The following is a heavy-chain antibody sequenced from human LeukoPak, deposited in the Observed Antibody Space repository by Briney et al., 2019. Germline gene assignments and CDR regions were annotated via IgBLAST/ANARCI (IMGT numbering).Heavy chain of an antibody. D-gene: IGHD3-3*01. CDR2: LNPNSGGT. CDR3: ARETWSGYFLDC. V-gene: IGHV1-2*02. CDR1: GYTFSGYY. Sequence: ASVKVSCKASGYTFSGYYIHWVRQAPGQGLEWMGWLNPNSGGTNYAPKFEGRVTMTRDTSISTAYMELSRLRSDDTALYYCARETWSGYFLDCWGQGTLVTVS. J-gene: IGHJ4*02.